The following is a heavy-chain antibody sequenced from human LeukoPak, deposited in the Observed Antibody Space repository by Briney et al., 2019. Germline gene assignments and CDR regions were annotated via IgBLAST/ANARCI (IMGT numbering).Heavy chain of an antibody. CDR1: GFTFRSDW. Sequence: GGSLRLSCAASGFTFRSDWMSWVRQSPEKGLEWAANINPDGSATYYVDSVKGRFIISRDNTKNSLYLQMNSLRAEDTAVYYCAKALGIAAAPFDYWGQGTLVTVSS. CDR3: AKALGIAAAPFDY. D-gene: IGHD6-13*01. CDR2: INPDGSAT. J-gene: IGHJ4*02. V-gene: IGHV3-7*03.